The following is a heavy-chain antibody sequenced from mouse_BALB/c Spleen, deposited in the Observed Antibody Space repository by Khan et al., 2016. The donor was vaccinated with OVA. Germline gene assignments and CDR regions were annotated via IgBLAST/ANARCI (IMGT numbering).Heavy chain of an antibody. J-gene: IGHJ4*01. CDR3: ARTYYRYDGYDAMDY. V-gene: IGHV2-6-4*01. D-gene: IGHD2-14*01. CDR1: GFSLSRYN. Sequence: QVQLKESGPGLVAPSQSLSITCTVSGFSLSRYNIHWVRQPPGKGLGWLGMISGGGGTDYSSVLISRLSISKDNSKSKVSLKMNRLQTDDTAMYYCARTYYRYDGYDAMDYWGQGTSVTVSS. CDR2: ISGGGGT.